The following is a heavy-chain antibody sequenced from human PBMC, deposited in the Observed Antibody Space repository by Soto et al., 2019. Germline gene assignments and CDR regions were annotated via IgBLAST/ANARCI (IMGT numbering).Heavy chain of an antibody. D-gene: IGHD3-3*01. CDR1: GGTFSSYA. J-gene: IGHJ6*02. V-gene: IGHV1-69*13. CDR2: IIPIFGTA. Sequence: ASVKVSCKASGGTFSSYAISWVRQAPGQGLEWMGGIIPIFGTANYAQKFQGRVTITADESTSTAYMELSSLRSEDTAVYYCARVKVRFLEWLSHYYGMDVWGQGTTVTVSS. CDR3: ARVKVRFLEWLSHYYGMDV.